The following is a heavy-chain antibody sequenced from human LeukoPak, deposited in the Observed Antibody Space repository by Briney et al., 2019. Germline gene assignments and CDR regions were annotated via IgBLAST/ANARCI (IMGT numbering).Heavy chain of an antibody. CDR2: MNPNSGNT. CDR3: AINTITGAIDY. V-gene: IGHV1-8*01. Sequence: RASVKVSCKASGYAFTSYDINWVRQATGQGLEWMGWMNPNSGNTGYAQKFQGRGTMTRNTSISTAYMELSSLRSEDTAVYYCAINTITGAIDYWGQGTLVTVSS. J-gene: IGHJ4*02. CDR1: GYAFTSYD. D-gene: IGHD7-27*01.